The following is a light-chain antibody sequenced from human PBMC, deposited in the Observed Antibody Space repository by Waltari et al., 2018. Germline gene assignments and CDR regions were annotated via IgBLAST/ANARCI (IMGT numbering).Light chain of an antibody. CDR3: QQANSFPYT. Sequence: DIQMTQSPSSVSASVGARVTIPCRASQVISSWLAWYQQKPGKAPKLLIYGASSLQSGVPSRFSGSGSGTDFTLTISSLQPEDFASYYCQQANSFPYTFGQGTKVESK. V-gene: IGKV1-12*01. CDR2: GAS. CDR1: QVISSW. J-gene: IGKJ2*01.